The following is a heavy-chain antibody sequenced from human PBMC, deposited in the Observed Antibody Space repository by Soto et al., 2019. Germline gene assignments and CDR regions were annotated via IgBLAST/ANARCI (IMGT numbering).Heavy chain of an antibody. CDR2: IDPSDSYT. CDR3: ARHMNYGDYYYYYGMDV. V-gene: IGHV5-10-1*01. D-gene: IGHD4-17*01. CDR1: GYSFTSYW. J-gene: IGHJ6*02. Sequence: GESLKISCKGSGYSFTSYWISWVRQMSGKGLEWMGRIDPSDSYTNYSPSFQGHVTISVDKSISTAYLQWSSVKASDTAMYYCARHMNYGDYYYYYGMDVWGQGTTVTVSS.